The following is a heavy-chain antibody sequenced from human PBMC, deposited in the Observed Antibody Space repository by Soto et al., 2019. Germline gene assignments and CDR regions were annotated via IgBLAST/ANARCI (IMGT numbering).Heavy chain of an antibody. CDR3: ARGDYDILTGYYKREYNWFDP. Sequence: ASVKVSCKASGYTFTSYGINWVRQAPGQGLEWMGWISPDNGNTNYAQKLQGRVTMTTDTSTSTAYMELRSLRSEDTAVYYCARGDYDILTGYYKREYNWFDPWGQGTLVTVSS. CDR1: GYTFTSYG. CDR2: ISPDNGNT. V-gene: IGHV1-18*01. J-gene: IGHJ5*02. D-gene: IGHD3-9*01.